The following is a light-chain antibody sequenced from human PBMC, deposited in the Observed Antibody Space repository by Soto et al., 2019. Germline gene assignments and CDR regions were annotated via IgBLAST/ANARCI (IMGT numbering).Light chain of an antibody. CDR1: QGIGST. CDR2: DAS. CDR3: QRYNTWPLS. J-gene: IGKJ4*01. Sequence: EIVMTQSPATLSVSPGERATLSCRASQGIGSTLAWYQQKPGQTPKLLIYDASTRDTGVPARFSGGGSGTEFTLTINSLQSEDFAVYYCQRYNTWPLSFGGGTKVEIK. V-gene: IGKV3-15*01.